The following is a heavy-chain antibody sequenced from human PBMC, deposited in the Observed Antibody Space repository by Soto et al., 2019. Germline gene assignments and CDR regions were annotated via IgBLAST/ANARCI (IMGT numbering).Heavy chain of an antibody. J-gene: IGHJ4*02. CDR2: IYRSGTT. CDR3: ARTHSGSYYSVFNY. Sequence: SETLSLTCVVSNFSISRGYYWGWIRQSPGKGLEWIASIYRSGTTSYKPSLKSRVTISVDPSKNQFSLMLTAVTAADTAVYYCARTHSGSYYSVFNYWGRGSLVTVSS. V-gene: IGHV4-38-2*01. CDR1: NFSISRGYY. D-gene: IGHD1-26*01.